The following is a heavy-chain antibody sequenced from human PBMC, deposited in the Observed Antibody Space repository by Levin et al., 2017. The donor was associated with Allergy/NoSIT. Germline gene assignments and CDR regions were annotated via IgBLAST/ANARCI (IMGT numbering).Heavy chain of an antibody. D-gene: IGHD2/OR15-2a*01. CDR1: GGSIRPEY. J-gene: IGHJ4*02. CDR3: ARFRVPAVDKRMQYFFDY. CDR2: IYFNGKT. Sequence: KASETLSLTCDVSGGSIRPEYWSWIRQPPGKGLEWVGYIYFNGKTIYNPSLASRVTMAVDTSTNQFSLKLDSVTAADSAVYYCARFRVPAVDKRMQYFFDYWGPGILVTVSS. V-gene: IGHV4-59*01.